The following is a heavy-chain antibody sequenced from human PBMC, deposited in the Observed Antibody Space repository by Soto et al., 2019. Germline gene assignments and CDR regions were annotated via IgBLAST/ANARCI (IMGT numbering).Heavy chain of an antibody. D-gene: IGHD3-3*01. CDR3: AKWGFGDFWSGYYTNY. Sequence: GGSLRLSCAASGFTFSSYAMSWVRQAPGKGLEWVSAISGSGGSTYYADSVKGRFTISRDNSKNTLYLQMNSLRAEDTAVYYCAKWGFGDFWSGYYTNYWGQGTLVTVSS. V-gene: IGHV3-23*01. J-gene: IGHJ4*02. CDR2: ISGSGGST. CDR1: GFTFSSYA.